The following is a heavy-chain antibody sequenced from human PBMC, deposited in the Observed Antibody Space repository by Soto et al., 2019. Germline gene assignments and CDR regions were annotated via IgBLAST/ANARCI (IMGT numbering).Heavy chain of an antibody. Sequence: EVQLLESGGGLVQPGGSLRLSCAASGFTFSSYPMSWVRQAPGKGLEWVSAISGSGGSTYYAYSVKGRFTISRDNSMNTLYLQMNSLRAEDTAVYYCAKVGYSSSSFGMEVWGQGTTVTVAS. J-gene: IGHJ6*02. CDR1: GFTFSSYP. CDR3: AKVGYSSSSFGMEV. CDR2: ISGSGGST. D-gene: IGHD6-13*01. V-gene: IGHV3-23*01.